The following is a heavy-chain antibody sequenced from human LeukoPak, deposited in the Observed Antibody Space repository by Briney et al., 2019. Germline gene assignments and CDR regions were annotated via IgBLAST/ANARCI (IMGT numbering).Heavy chain of an antibody. D-gene: IGHD4-17*01. CDR1: GFTFSTYA. CDR2: ISYDGRQN. J-gene: IGHJ4*02. V-gene: IGHV3-30*04. Sequence: GRSLRLSCAASGFTFSTYAMNWVRQAPGKGLEWVAVISYDGRQNYYADSVKGRFTISRDNSKNTLYLQMNSLRAEDTAVYYRARGDYGDYGSYWGQGTLVTVSS. CDR3: ARGDYGDYGSY.